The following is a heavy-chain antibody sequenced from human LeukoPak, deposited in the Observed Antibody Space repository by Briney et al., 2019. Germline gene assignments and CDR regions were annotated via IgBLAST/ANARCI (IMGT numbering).Heavy chain of an antibody. V-gene: IGHV3-23*01. D-gene: IGHD2-8*01. Sequence: GGSLRLSCAASGFIFNSYAMSWVRHAPGKGLEWVSTISGSGGRTFFADSVKGRFTVSRDNSVFLQMNSLRAEDTALYYCAQSTSMRYFFDLWGRGTLVTVSS. CDR1: GFIFNSYA. J-gene: IGHJ2*01. CDR2: ISGSGGRT. CDR3: AQSTSMRYFFDL.